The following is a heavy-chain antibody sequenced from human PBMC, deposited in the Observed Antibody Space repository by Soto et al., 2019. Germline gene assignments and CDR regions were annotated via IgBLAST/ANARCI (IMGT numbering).Heavy chain of an antibody. CDR1: GGTIIRYT. J-gene: IGHJ4*02. D-gene: IGHD2-8*01. Sequence: SVKLSCQASGGTIIRYTGSWVRQAPRQGLEWMGRIIPILGIANYAQKFQGRVTITADKSTSTAHMELSSLRSEDTAVYYCARPGYCTNGVCFEPFDYWGQGTLVTVSS. CDR3: ARPGYCTNGVCFEPFDY. V-gene: IGHV1-69*02. CDR2: IIPILGIA.